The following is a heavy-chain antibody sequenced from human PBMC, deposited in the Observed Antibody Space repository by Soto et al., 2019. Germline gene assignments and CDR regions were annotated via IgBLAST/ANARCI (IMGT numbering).Heavy chain of an antibody. Sequence: SVQVSCKAFGVTHSNYGISWVRQAPGQGLEYMGGIIPIFGTAKYAQKFQDGVTITADNPSTTTYMQLSSLRSDDTAVYYCARDRDMVVEVAAGFGMDVWGQGTTVTVSS. CDR2: IIPIFGTA. CDR1: GVTHSNYG. J-gene: IGHJ6*02. V-gene: IGHV1-69*06. D-gene: IGHD2-15*01. CDR3: ARDRDMVVEVAAGFGMDV.